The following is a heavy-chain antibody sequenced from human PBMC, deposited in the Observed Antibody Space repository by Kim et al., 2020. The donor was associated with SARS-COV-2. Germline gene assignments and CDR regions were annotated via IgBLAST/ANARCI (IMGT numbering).Heavy chain of an antibody. D-gene: IGHD3-16*02. Sequence: PSLKSRVTIAVDTSKNQFSRKRSSVTAADTAVYYCAREDLGRTSSRYMDVWGKGTTVTVSS. CDR3: AREDLGRTSSRYMDV. V-gene: IGHV4-31*02. J-gene: IGHJ6*03.